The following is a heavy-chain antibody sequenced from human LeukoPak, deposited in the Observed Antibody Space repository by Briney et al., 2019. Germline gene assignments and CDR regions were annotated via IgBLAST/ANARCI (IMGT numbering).Heavy chain of an antibody. J-gene: IGHJ6*03. CDR1: GGSLSCYF. Sequence: KPSETLSLTCTVSGGSLSCYFWSWIRQPAGKGLEWIGRIYTGGTTNYNPSLKSRVTMSVDTSKNQFSLKLSSVTAADTAIDYYAKSVSVAAAGMYYYYMDVWGKGTTVTVSS. D-gene: IGHD6-13*01. CDR2: IYTGGTT. V-gene: IGHV4-4*07. CDR3: AKSVSVAAAGMYYYYMDV.